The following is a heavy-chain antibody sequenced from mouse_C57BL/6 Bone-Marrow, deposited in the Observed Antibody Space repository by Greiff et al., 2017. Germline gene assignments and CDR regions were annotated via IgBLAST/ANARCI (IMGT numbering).Heavy chain of an antibody. CDR2: ISSGGSYT. CDR1: GFTFSSYG. Sequence: EVMLVESGGDLVKPGGSLKLSCAASGFTFSSYGMSWVRQTPDKRLEWVATISSGGSYTYYPDSVKGRFTISRDNAKNTLYLQMSSLQSEDTAMYYCARLGDTTVVANFDYWGQGTTLTVSS. D-gene: IGHD1-1*01. J-gene: IGHJ2*01. V-gene: IGHV5-6*01. CDR3: ARLGDTTVVANFDY.